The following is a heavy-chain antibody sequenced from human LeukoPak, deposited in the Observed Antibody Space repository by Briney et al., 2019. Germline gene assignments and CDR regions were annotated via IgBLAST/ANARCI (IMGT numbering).Heavy chain of an antibody. CDR2: INSDGSST. CDR3: ARNRRENTVTTDDAFDI. D-gene: IGHD4-17*01. Sequence: GGSLRLSCAASGFTFSSYRMHWVRQAPGKGLVWVSRINSDGSSTSYADSVKGRFTISRDNAKNTLYLQMNSLRAEDTAVYYCARNRRENTVTTDDAFDIWGQGTMVTVSS. CDR1: GFTFSSYR. J-gene: IGHJ3*02. V-gene: IGHV3-74*01.